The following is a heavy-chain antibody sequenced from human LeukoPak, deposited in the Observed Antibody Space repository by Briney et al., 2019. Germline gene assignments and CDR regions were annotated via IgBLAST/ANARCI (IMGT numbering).Heavy chain of an antibody. CDR1: GGSISSDGNS. Sequence: SETLSLTCAVSGGSISSDGNSWSWIRQPPGKGLEWIGYIYHSGSTYYNPSLKSRVTISVDRSKNQFSLKLNSVTAADTAVYYCARSAMYCYDSSGPYYFDYWGQGTLVTVSS. CDR2: IYHSGST. J-gene: IGHJ4*02. V-gene: IGHV4-30-2*01. CDR3: ARSAMYCYDSSGPYYFDY. D-gene: IGHD3-22*01.